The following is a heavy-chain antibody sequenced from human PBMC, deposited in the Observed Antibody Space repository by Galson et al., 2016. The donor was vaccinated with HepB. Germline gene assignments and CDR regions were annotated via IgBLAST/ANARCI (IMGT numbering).Heavy chain of an antibody. CDR3: ARDRGLLHYYYGMDL. Sequence: SLRLSCATSGFTFNNYGINWVRQAPGKGLEWVAVISYDGNNRHYADAVKGRFTISRDSSTNTVYLQMNSLRADDTAVYFCARDRGLLHYYYGMDLWGQGTPVTVSS. CDR1: GFTFNNYG. D-gene: IGHD4-17*01. J-gene: IGHJ6*02. CDR2: ISYDGNNR. V-gene: IGHV3-33*08.